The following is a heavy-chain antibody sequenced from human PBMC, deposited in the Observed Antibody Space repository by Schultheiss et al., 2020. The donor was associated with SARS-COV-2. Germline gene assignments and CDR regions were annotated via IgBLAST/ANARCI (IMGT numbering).Heavy chain of an antibody. J-gene: IGHJ3*02. Sequence: GESLKISCAASGFTFSSYGMHWVRQAPGKGLEWVAVISYDGSNKYYADSVKGRFTISRDNSKNTLYLQMNSLRAEDTAVYYCARRLVAAAGPNDAFDIWGQGTMVTVSS. CDR2: ISYDGSNK. CDR1: GFTFSSYG. D-gene: IGHD6-13*01. V-gene: IGHV3-30*03. CDR3: ARRLVAAAGPNDAFDI.